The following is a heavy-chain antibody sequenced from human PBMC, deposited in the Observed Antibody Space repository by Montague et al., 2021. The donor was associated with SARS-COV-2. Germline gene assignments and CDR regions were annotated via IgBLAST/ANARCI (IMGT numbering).Heavy chain of an antibody. Sequence: SETLSLTCTVSGDSISNYYWSWIRRPPGKGLEWLGYIYSSGSTNXXPSLKSRVTISVDTSKNQFSLRLSSVTAADTAVYYCARLPYILPGYAYFDFWGQGSLVIVSS. D-gene: IGHD3-9*01. J-gene: IGHJ4*02. V-gene: IGHV4-59*08. CDR3: ARLPYILPGYAYFDF. CDR1: GDSISNYY. CDR2: IYSSGST.